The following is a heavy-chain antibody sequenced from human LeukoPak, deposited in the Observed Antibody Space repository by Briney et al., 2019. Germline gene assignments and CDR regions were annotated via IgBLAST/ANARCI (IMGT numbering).Heavy chain of an antibody. D-gene: IGHD2-15*01. Sequence: PSETLSLTCTVSGGSISDNYWSWIRQPPGKGLEWIGYAYYSGKTNSNSSLKSRVTMSLDTSKSQFSLRLSSVTAADTAVYFCARHPFATPFDYWGAGALVTVSS. J-gene: IGHJ4*02. CDR3: ARHPFATPFDY. CDR1: GGSISDNY. V-gene: IGHV4-59*08. CDR2: AYYSGKT.